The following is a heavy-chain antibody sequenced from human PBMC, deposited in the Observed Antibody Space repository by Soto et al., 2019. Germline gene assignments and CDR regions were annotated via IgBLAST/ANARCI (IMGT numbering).Heavy chain of an antibody. CDR2: INHSGST. CDR1: GGSFSGYY. D-gene: IGHD3-10*01. Sequence: PSETLSLTCAVYGGSFSGYYWSWIRQPPGKGLEWIGEINHSGSTNYNPSLKSRVTISVDTSKNQFSLKLSSVTAADTAVYYCARSVRGLYYYGMDVWGQGTKVTVSS. J-gene: IGHJ6*02. CDR3: ARSVRGLYYYGMDV. V-gene: IGHV4-34*01.